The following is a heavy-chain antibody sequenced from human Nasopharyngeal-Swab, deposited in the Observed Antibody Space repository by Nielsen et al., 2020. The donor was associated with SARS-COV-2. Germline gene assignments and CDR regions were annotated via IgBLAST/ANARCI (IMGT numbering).Heavy chain of an antibody. CDR3: VGHLTRLA. J-gene: IGHJ6*02. CDR2: VDPSGGST. V-gene: IGHV3-23*01. D-gene: IGHD4-23*01. Sequence: GSLRLSCAASGFPFNNYGMNWARQAPGEGLEWVSTVDPSGGSTYYADSVRGRFTISRDNSKNTVYLQMNSLRAEDTAVYYCVGHLTRLAWGQGTTVTVSS. CDR1: GFPFNNYG.